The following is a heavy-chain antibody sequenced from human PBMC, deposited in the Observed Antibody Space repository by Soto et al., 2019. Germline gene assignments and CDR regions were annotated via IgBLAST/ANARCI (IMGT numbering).Heavy chain of an antibody. CDR2: IILIFGTA. J-gene: IGHJ5*02. CDR1: GGTFSSYA. Sequence: QVQLVQAGAEVKKPGSSVKVSCKASGGTFSSYAISWVRQAHGQGLEWMGGIILIFGTANYAQKFQGRGTITADESTSTAYMGRSSLISEDTAVYYCASGQQLGYKWFDPWGQGPLVTVSS. D-gene: IGHD6-6*01. CDR3: ASGQQLGYKWFDP. V-gene: IGHV1-69*01.